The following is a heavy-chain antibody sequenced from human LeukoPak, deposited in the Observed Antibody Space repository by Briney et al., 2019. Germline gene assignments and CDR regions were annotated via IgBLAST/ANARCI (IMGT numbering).Heavy chain of an antibody. J-gene: IGHJ4*02. CDR1: GFTFSSHW. CDR2: IKDDGSLT. CDR3: ARGSGIITGIDE. V-gene: IGHV3-74*01. Sequence: GGSLRLSCAASGFTFSSHWVHWVRQAPGKGLVWVSRIKDDGSLTNYADSVKGRFTISRDNAKNTLSLQMNSLRAEDTAVYYCARGSGIITGIDEWGQGTLVTVSS. D-gene: IGHD6-25*01.